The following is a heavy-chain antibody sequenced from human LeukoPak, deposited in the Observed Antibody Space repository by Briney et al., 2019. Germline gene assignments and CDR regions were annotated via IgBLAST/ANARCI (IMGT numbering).Heavy chain of an antibody. CDR3: ARGPKVPRITMIVVVPTGNFDY. D-gene: IGHD3-22*01. Sequence: SETLSLTCTVSGASISSYYWSWIRQPPGKGLEWIGYIDYSGSTNYTPSLKSRVTISVDTSKNQFSLKLSSVTAADTAVYYCARGPKVPRITMIVVVPTGNFDYWGQGTLVTVSS. J-gene: IGHJ4*02. V-gene: IGHV4-59*12. CDR2: IDYSGST. CDR1: GASISSYY.